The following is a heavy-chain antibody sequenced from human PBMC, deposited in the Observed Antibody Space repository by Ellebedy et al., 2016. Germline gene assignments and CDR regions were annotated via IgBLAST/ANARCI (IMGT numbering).Heavy chain of an antibody. CDR3: ARGGPSVEMATIALFDY. D-gene: IGHD5-24*01. CDR2: INAGNGNT. J-gene: IGHJ4*02. Sequence: ASVKVSCKASGYTFTGYYMHWVRQAPGQRLEWMGWINAGNGNTKYSQKFQGRVTITRDTSASTAYMELSSLRSEDTAVYYCARGGPSVEMATIALFDYWGQGTLVTVSS. CDR1: GYTFTGYY. V-gene: IGHV1-3*01.